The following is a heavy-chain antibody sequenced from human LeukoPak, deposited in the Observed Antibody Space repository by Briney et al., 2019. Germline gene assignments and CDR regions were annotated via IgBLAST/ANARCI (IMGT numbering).Heavy chain of an antibody. CDR1: GFTFSSYA. D-gene: IGHD4-11*01. Sequence: GGSLRLSCAASGFTFSSYAMIWVRQAPGKGLEWVSIISSSGDSTYYADSVEGRFTFSRDNSKNTLSLQMSSLGADDTAVYYCAKVGTIETTEELNWFDPWGQGTLVTVSS. CDR3: AKVGTIETTEELNWFDP. CDR2: ISSSGDST. J-gene: IGHJ5*02. V-gene: IGHV3-23*01.